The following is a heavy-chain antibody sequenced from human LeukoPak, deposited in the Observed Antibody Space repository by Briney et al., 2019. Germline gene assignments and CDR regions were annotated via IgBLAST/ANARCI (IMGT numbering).Heavy chain of an antibody. CDR3: TRDGGDSTKTAFDM. CDR1: GFTFSDYI. J-gene: IGHJ3*02. V-gene: IGHV3-72*01. D-gene: IGHD2/OR15-2a*01. CDR2: IRRGTNNYTT. Sequence: GGSLRLSCAASGFTFSDYILDWVRQAPGKGLEWVGRIRRGTNNYTTEYAASVKGGFIISRDDSKNSLYLHMNSLKTEDTAVYHCTRDGGDSTKTAFDMWGQGTMVTVSS.